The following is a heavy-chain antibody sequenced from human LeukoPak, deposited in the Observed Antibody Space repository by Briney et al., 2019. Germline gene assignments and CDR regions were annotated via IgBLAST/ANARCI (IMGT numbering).Heavy chain of an antibody. J-gene: IGHJ4*02. D-gene: IGHD1-26*01. CDR2: IYSGGST. Sequence: GRSLSLSCAASVFTPISNYMSSVRQAPGKGLEWVSVIYSGGSTDYANSVQGRFTISRDNSKNTLYLQMNSLRAEDTAVYYCARAPRDKAGATVRGNYWGQGTLVTVSS. CDR3: ARAPRDKAGATVRGNY. CDR1: VFTPISNY. V-gene: IGHV3-66*01.